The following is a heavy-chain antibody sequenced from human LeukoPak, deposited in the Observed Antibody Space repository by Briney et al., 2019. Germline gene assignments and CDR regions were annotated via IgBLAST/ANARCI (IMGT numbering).Heavy chain of an antibody. D-gene: IGHD1-26*01. J-gene: IGHJ6*03. CDR3: ARPMGSNYYYYYMDV. V-gene: IGHV3-20*04. CDR2: INWNGGST. Sequence: PGGSLRLSCAASGFTFDDYGMSWVRQAPGKGLEWVSGINWNGGSTGYADSVKGRFTISRDNAKNSLYLQMNSLRAEDTALYYCARPMGSNYYYYYMDVWGKGTTVTVSS. CDR1: GFTFDDYG.